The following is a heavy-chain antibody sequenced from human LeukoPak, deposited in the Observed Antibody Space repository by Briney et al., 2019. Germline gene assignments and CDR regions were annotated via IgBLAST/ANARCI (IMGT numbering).Heavy chain of an antibody. Sequence: ASVKVSCKASGYTFTSYYMHWVRQAPGQGLEWMGWISAYNGNTNYAQKLQGRVTMTTDTSTSTAYMELRSLRSDDTAVHYCARDPAYSYGYRAGMDVWGQGTMVTVSS. D-gene: IGHD5-18*01. CDR3: ARDPAYSYGYRAGMDV. CDR2: ISAYNGNT. J-gene: IGHJ6*02. V-gene: IGHV1-18*04. CDR1: GYTFTSYY.